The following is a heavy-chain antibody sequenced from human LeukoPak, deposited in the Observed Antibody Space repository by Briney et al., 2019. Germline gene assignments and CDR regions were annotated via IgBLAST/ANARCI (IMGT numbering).Heavy chain of an antibody. V-gene: IGHV3-43D*03. J-gene: IGHJ4*02. D-gene: IGHD6-19*01. CDR3: AKDSKAVTGTGNIDY. CDR1: GFTFDAYA. Sequence: SGGSLTLSFSASGFTFDAYAMHWLRQAPGQGLEGVSLISWDGGSSDYAVYVKVRITISRDNSTNSLYLQMNSLRDQDTALYYCAKDSKAVTGTGNIDYWGQGTLVTVSS. CDR2: ISWDGGSS.